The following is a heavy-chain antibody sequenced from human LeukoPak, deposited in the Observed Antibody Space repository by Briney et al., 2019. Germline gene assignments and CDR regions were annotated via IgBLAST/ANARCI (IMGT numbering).Heavy chain of an antibody. V-gene: IGHV3-21*01. D-gene: IGHD6-13*01. J-gene: IGHJ6*02. CDR2: ISSSSSYI. Sequence: PGGSLRLPCAASGFTFSSYSMNWVRQAPGKGLEWVSSISSSSSYIYYADSVKGRFTISRDNAKNSLYLQMNSLRAEDTAVYYCARDSGSGSWYGFRSYYYYGMDVWGQGTTVTVSS. CDR1: GFTFSSYS. CDR3: ARDSGSGSWYGFRSYYYYGMDV.